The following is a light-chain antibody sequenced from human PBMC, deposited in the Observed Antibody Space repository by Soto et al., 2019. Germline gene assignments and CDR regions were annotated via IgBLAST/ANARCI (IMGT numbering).Light chain of an antibody. J-gene: IGKJ1*01. CDR1: QSISNR. CDR2: DAS. CDR3: QHYGGMWA. V-gene: IGKV1-5*01. Sequence: TKSPSTLSPSYRHRLTITCRASQSISNRLGWYQQKPGKAPKVVIYDASSLESGVPSRFSGSGSGTEFILTINSLQPDDFATYCCQHYGGMWAFGQGTMV.